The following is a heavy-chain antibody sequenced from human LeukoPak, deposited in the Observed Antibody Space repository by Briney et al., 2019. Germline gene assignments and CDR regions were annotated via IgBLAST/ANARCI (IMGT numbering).Heavy chain of an antibody. CDR2: IPYDGSNT. CDR1: GLSFSSYG. D-gene: IGHD4-23*01. V-gene: IGHV3-30*02. J-gene: IGHJ4*02. CDR3: AKNTKPTLVTPDF. Sequence: GGSLRLSCVASGLSFSSYGFHWVRQAPGKGLEWVAVIPYDGSNTYYADSVKGRFTISRDNSKNTLYLQMNSLRAEDSAVYYCAKNTKPTLVTPDFWGQGTLVTVSS.